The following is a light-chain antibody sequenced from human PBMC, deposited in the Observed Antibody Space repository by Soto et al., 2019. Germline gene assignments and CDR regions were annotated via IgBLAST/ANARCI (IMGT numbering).Light chain of an antibody. Sequence: DVHMTQSPAFVSRSVVYKNTITCRASQSISSYLNWYHQKPGKAPKLLIYAASNLQSGVPSRFSGSGSGTEFTLTISSLHPDDLATHYCQQSYSPSITFGQGTRLEIK. CDR2: AAS. CDR3: QQSYSPSIT. CDR1: QSISSY. J-gene: IGKJ5*01. V-gene: IGKV1-39*01.